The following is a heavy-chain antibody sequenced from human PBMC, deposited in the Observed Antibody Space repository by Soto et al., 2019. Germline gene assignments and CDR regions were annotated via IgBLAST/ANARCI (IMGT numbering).Heavy chain of an antibody. CDR2: IYYSGST. Sequence: QLQLQESGPGLVKPSETLSLTCTVSGDSISSRRYYWGWIRQPPGKGLEWIGSIYYSGSTYYNPSLKSRVTISIDTSKNQLSLKLSSVTAADTAAFYCARHRNYDTHGFDPWGQGTLVTVSS. CDR1: GDSISSRRYY. CDR3: ARHRNYDTHGFDP. J-gene: IGHJ5*02. D-gene: IGHD3-9*01. V-gene: IGHV4-39*01.